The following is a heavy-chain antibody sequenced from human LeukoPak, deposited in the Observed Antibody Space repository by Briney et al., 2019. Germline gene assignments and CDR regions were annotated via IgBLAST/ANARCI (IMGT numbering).Heavy chain of an antibody. Sequence: GGSLRLSCAASGFTFSSYWMIWVRQAPGKGLEWVANINQAGSEKYYVDSVKGRFTISRDNAKNSLYLQMNSLRAEDTAVYYCARDHSGTGVFFDSWGQGTLVTVSS. V-gene: IGHV3-7*05. J-gene: IGHJ4*02. D-gene: IGHD1-1*01. CDR1: GFTFSSYW. CDR3: ARDHSGTGVFFDS. CDR2: INQAGSEK.